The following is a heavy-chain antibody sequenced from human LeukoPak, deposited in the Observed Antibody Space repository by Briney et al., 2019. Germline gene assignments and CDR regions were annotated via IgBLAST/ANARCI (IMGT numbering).Heavy chain of an antibody. CDR1: GFTFSSYG. V-gene: IGHV3-23*01. D-gene: IGHD5-12*01. Sequence: QTGGSLRLSCAASGFTFSSYGMHWVRQAPGKGLEWVSVITGSGDTPHYADSVKGRFTISRDNSRNMLYLQMSSLRAEDTAVYYCAKTYSGYNYFDYWGQGTLVTVSS. J-gene: IGHJ4*02. CDR3: AKTYSGYNYFDY. CDR2: ITGSGDTP.